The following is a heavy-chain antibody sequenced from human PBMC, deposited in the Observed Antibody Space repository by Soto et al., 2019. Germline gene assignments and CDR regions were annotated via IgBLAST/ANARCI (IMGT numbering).Heavy chain of an antibody. D-gene: IGHD3-10*01. V-gene: IGHV4-59*08. CDR2: IYYSGST. Sequence: SETLSLTCTASGGSISSYYWSWIRQPPGKGLEWIGYIYYSGSTNYNPSLKSRVTISVDTSKNQFSLKLSSLTAADTAVYYCARQGYYKNFDYWGQGTLVTVSS. CDR1: GGSISSYY. J-gene: IGHJ4*02. CDR3: ARQGYYKNFDY.